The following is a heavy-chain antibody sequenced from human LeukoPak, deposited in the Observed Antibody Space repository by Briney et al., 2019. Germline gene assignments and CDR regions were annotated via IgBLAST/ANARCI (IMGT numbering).Heavy chain of an antibody. Sequence: GGSLRLSCAASGFTFSSYGMHWVRQAPGKGLEWVAVIWYDGSNKYYADSVRGRFTISRDNSKNTLYLQMNSLRAEDTAVYYCARDRDAFDIWGQGTMVTVSS. CDR3: ARDRDAFDI. V-gene: IGHV3-33*01. CDR2: IWYDGSNK. J-gene: IGHJ3*02. D-gene: IGHD3-10*01. CDR1: GFTFSSYG.